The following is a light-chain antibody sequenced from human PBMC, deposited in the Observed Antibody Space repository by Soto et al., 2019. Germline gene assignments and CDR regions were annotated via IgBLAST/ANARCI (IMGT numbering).Light chain of an antibody. Sequence: QSALTQSPSASASPGQSVTISCTGSSGDVGAYNYVSWYQQHPGKAPKLIIYEVNNRPSGVPDRFSGSKSGITASLTVSGLQADDEAGYYCGAHAGSNTWVFGGGTEVTVL. CDR1: SGDVGAYNY. CDR3: GAHAGSNTWV. CDR2: EVN. J-gene: IGLJ3*02. V-gene: IGLV2-8*01.